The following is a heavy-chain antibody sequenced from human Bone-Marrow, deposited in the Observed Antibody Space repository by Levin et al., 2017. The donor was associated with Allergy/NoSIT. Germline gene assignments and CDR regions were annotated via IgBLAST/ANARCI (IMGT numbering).Heavy chain of an antibody. D-gene: IGHD3-10*01. CDR2: IYPSDSDT. CDR1: GYIFHTYW. CDR3: ARSRGAQVPHGFDS. V-gene: IGHV5-51*01. Sequence: GESLKISCKGSGYIFHTYWIGWVRQMPGKGLEWMGIIYPSDSDTRYSPSFQGQVTISADKSINTAYLQWRSLKASDTAIYYCARSRGAQVPHGFDSWGQGTMVTVSS. J-gene: IGHJ3*02.